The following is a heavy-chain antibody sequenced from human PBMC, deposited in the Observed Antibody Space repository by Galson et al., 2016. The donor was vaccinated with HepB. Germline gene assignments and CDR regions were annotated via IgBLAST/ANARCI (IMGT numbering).Heavy chain of an antibody. D-gene: IGHD2-21*01. V-gene: IGHV3-33*01. CDR3: AREVAPHGIPPGGPFGS. CDR2: LWTDANTQ. CDR1: GFTLRTYG. Sequence: SLRLSCAASGFTLRTYGMHWVRQAPGKGLEWVAILWTDANTQYYADSVMGRSTNSRDNSKNPWYLQMNSLIADDTALYYCAREVAPHGIPPGGPFGSWGQGTLVTVSS. J-gene: IGHJ4*02.